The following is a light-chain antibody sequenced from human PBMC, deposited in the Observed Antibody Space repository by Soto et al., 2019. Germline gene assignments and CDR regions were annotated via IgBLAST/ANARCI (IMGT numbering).Light chain of an antibody. CDR3: SSYTGGNPSYV. CDR2: EVT. Sequence: QSALTQPPSASGSPGQSVTISCTGTSSDVGGYDYVSWYQQHPGKAPKLMIYEVTIRPSGVSDRFSGSKSGNTVSLTVSGLQAEDEADYYCSSYTGGNPSYVFGTGTKLTVL. CDR1: SSDVGGYDY. V-gene: IGLV2-8*01. J-gene: IGLJ1*01.